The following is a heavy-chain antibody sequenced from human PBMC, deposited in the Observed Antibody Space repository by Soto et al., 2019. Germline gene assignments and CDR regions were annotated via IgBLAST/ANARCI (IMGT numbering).Heavy chain of an antibody. CDR3: ARVAMFWFAP. D-gene: IGHD3-10*02. J-gene: IGHJ5*02. CDR1: GGSLGSYY. CDR2: IYDSGTT. Sequence: QVQLQESGPGLVKPSETLSLTCSVAGGSLGSYYWGWIRQAPGKGLEWIAYIYDSGTTIYNPSLKSRATISVDTSKNQFSLNLTSVTAADTAVYYCARVAMFWFAPWGHGTLVSVSS. V-gene: IGHV4-59*01.